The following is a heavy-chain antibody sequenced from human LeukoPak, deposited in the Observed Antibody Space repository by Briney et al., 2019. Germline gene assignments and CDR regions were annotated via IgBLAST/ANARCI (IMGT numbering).Heavy chain of an antibody. D-gene: IGHD5-24*01. CDR3: ARGGGRWPYYFDY. CDR2: IYYSGST. J-gene: IGHJ4*02. Sequence: VKPSETLSLTCTVSGGSISSYYWSWIRQPPGKGLEWIGYIYYSGSTNYNPSLKSRVTISVDTSKNQFSLKLSSVTAADTAVYYCARGGGRWPYYFDYWGQGTLVTVSS. CDR1: GGSISSYY. V-gene: IGHV4-59*01.